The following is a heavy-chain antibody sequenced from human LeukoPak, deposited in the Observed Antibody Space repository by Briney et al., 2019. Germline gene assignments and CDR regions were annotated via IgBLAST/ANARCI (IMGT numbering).Heavy chain of an antibody. J-gene: IGHJ3*02. V-gene: IGHV1-2*02. CDR3: AREGGAYCGGDCYFDAFDI. CDR1: GYTFTGYY. CDR2: INPNSGGT. Sequence: GASVKVSCKASGYTFTGYYMHWVQQAPGQGLEWMGWINPNSGGTNYAQKFQGRVTMTRDTSISTAYMELSRLRSDDTAVYYCAREGGAYCGGDCYFDAFDIWGQGTMVTVSS. D-gene: IGHD2-21*02.